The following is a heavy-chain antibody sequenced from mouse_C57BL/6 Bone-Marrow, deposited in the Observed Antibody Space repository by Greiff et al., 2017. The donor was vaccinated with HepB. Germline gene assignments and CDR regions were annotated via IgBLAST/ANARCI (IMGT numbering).Heavy chain of an antibody. Sequence: VQLQQPGAELVKPGASVKLSCKASGYTFTSYWMQWVKQRPGQGLEWIGEIDPSDSYTNYNQKFKGKATLTVDTSSSTAYMQLSSLTSEDSAVYYCAREGYDYERAMDYWGQGTSVTVSS. D-gene: IGHD2-4*01. CDR1: GYTFTSYW. CDR2: IDPSDSYT. V-gene: IGHV1-50*01. CDR3: AREGYDYERAMDY. J-gene: IGHJ4*01.